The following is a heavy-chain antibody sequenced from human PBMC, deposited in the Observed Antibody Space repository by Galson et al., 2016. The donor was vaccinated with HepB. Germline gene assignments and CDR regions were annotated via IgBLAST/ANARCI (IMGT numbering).Heavy chain of an antibody. D-gene: IGHD6-13*01. CDR2: ISSSGSTI. Sequence: SLRLSCAAPGFTFSSYSMNWVRQAPGKGLEWVSYISSSGSTIYYADSVKGRFTISSDIAKNSLYLQMNSLRDEDTAMYYCAKDGGQQVVRWERLKKVYYYYAMDVWGQGTTVTVSS. CDR1: GFTFSSYS. CDR3: AKDGGQQVVRWERLKKVYYYYAMDV. V-gene: IGHV3-48*02. J-gene: IGHJ6*02.